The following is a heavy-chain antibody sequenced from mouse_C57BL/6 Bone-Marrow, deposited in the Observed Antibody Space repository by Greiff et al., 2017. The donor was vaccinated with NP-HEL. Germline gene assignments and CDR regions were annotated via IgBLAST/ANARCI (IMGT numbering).Heavy chain of an antibody. CDR1: GYTFTSYW. J-gene: IGHJ3*01. V-gene: IGHV1-59*01. CDR3: ARSYYKAY. Sequence: VQLQQPGAELVRPGTSVKLSCKASGYTFTSYWMHWVKQRPGQGLEWIGVIDPSDSYTNYNQKFKGKATLTVDTSSSTAYMQLSSLTSEDSAGYYCARSYYKAYWGQGTLVTVSA. CDR2: IDPSDSYT. D-gene: IGHD2-12*01.